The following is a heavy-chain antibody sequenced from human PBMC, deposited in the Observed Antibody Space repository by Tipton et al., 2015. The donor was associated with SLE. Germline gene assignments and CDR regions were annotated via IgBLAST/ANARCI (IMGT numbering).Heavy chain of an antibody. CDR2: IYASRST. D-gene: IGHD1-26*01. CDR1: GGSISSGSYY. Sequence: LSLTCTVSGGSISSGSYYWSWIPQTAGKGLDWIGPIYASRSTNYNPSLQGRVTISVDTSKNQFSLKLSSVTAADTAVYYCARVGAGATSGAFDIWGQGTMVTVSS. J-gene: IGHJ3*02. CDR3: ARVGAGATSGAFDI. V-gene: IGHV4-61*02.